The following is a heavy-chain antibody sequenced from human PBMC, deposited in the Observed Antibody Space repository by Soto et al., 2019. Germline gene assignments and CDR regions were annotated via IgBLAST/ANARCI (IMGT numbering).Heavy chain of an antibody. CDR1: GFTFSDYY. V-gene: IGHV3-11*06. J-gene: IGHJ6*02. Sequence: QVQLVESGGGLVKPGGSLRLSCAASGFTFSDYYMSWIRQAPGKGLEWVSYISTSGSYTNHADSVKGRFTISRDNAKNSLYLQVNSLRAEDTAVYYCARDRSQGAAAINYYYYGMDVWGQGTTVTVSS. CDR2: ISTSGSYT. CDR3: ARDRSQGAAAINYYYYGMDV. D-gene: IGHD2-2*01.